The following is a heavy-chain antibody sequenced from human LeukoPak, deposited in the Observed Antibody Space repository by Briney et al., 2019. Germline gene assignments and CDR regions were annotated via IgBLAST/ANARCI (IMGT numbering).Heavy chain of an antibody. Sequence: HPGRSLRLSCAASGFTFRNYGMHWVRQAPGKGLEWVAVISYHGSDKYYADSVEGRFTISRDNSKNTLYLQIYSLRTEDTAVYYCANGVGLWATNYFNYWGQGTLVTVSS. CDR3: ANGVGLWATNYFNY. D-gene: IGHD5-18*01. J-gene: IGHJ4*02. CDR1: GFTFRNYG. V-gene: IGHV3-30*18. CDR2: ISYHGSDK.